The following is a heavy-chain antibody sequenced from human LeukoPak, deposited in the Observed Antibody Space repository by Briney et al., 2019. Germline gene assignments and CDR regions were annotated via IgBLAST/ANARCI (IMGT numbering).Heavy chain of an antibody. J-gene: IGHJ4*02. Sequence: GGSLRLSCAASGFTFSSDAMTWVRQAPGKGLEWVSGISAGGGSAFYADSVKGRFTISRDNSRNTLYLQMSRLGAEDTAVYYCAKEISGATSGTYWGQGTLVTVSS. CDR1: GFTFSSDA. D-gene: IGHD6-25*01. V-gene: IGHV3-23*01. CDR2: ISAGGGSA. CDR3: AKEISGATSGTY.